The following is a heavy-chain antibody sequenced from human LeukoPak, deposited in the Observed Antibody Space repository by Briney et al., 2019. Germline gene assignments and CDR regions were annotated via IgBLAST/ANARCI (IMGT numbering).Heavy chain of an antibody. J-gene: IGHJ4*02. V-gene: IGHV3-23*01. Sequence: GGSLRLSCAASGFTFSSYAMSWVRQALGKGLEWVSAISGSGGSTYYADSVKGRFTISRDNSKNTLYLQMNSLRAEDTAVYYCAKDRRLLPGHFDYWGQGTLVTVSS. CDR2: ISGSGGST. CDR1: GFTFSSYA. D-gene: IGHD1-26*01. CDR3: AKDRRLLPGHFDY.